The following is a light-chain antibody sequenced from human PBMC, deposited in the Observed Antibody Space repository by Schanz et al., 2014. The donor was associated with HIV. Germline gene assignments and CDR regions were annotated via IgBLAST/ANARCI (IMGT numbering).Light chain of an antibody. V-gene: IGKV3-20*01. J-gene: IGKJ1*01. CDR3: QYYGSPPWT. CDR1: QSVSGNF. CDR2: GAS. Sequence: EIVLTQSPGSLSLSPGERATLSCGASQSVSGNFLAWYQQKAGQAPRLLIFGASNRATGIPDRFSGTGSGTHFTLTISTLVPEDFAVYYCQYYGSPPWTFGQGTKVEVK.